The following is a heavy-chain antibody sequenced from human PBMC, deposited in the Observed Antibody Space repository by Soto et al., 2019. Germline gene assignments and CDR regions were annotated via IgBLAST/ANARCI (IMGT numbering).Heavy chain of an antibody. J-gene: IGHJ5*02. V-gene: IGHV4-59*01. Sequence: PSETLSLTCTVSGGSISTYYWSWIRQPQGRGLEWIGHIFYSGSTNYNPALKSRVTISVDTSKSQFSLKLSSVTAADTAVYYCAKDSGYNYGYFRWFDPWGQGTLVTVSS. CDR1: GGSISTYY. D-gene: IGHD5-18*01. CDR3: AKDSGYNYGYFRWFDP. CDR2: IFYSGST.